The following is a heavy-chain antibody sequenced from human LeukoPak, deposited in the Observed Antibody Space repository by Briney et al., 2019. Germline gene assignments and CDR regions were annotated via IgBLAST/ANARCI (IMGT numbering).Heavy chain of an antibody. CDR3: AREMSAYAPTTRDAFDI. CDR1: GFTVSSNY. J-gene: IGHJ3*02. CDR2: IYSGGST. D-gene: IGHD4-11*01. Sequence: GGSLRLSCAASGFTVSSNYMSWVRQAPGKGLEWVSVIYSGGSTYYADSVKGRFTISRDNSKNTLYLQMNSLRAEDTAVYYCAREMSAYAPTTRDAFDIWGQGTMVTVSS. V-gene: IGHV3-66*01.